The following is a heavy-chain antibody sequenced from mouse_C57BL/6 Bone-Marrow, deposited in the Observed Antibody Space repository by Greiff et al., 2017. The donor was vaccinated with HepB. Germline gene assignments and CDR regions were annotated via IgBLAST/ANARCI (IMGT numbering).Heavy chain of an antibody. CDR3: ARTGYYGSSFAY. CDR2: IYPGGGYT. J-gene: IGHJ3*01. Sequence: VQRVESGAELVRPGTSVKMSCKASGYTFTNYWIGWAKQRPGHGLEWIGDIYPGGGYTNYNEKFKGKATLTADKSSSTAYMQFSSLTSEDSAIYYCARTGYYGSSFAYWGQGTLVTVSA. V-gene: IGHV1-63*01. D-gene: IGHD1-1*01. CDR1: GYTFTNYW.